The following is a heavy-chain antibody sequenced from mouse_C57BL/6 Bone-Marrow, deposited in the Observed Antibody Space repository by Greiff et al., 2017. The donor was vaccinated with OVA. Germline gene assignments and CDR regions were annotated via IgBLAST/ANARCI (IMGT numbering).Heavy chain of an antibody. V-gene: IGHV10-1*01. Sequence: EVKLVESGGGLVQPKGSLKLSCAASGFSFNTYAMNWVRQAPGKGLEWVARIRSKSNNYATYYADSVKDRFTISRDDSESMLYLQMNNLKTEDTAMYYCVRDLLPSAWFAYWGQGTLVTVSA. CDR3: VRDLLPSAWFAY. J-gene: IGHJ3*01. CDR1: GFSFNTYA. CDR2: IRSKSNNYAT. D-gene: IGHD1-1*01.